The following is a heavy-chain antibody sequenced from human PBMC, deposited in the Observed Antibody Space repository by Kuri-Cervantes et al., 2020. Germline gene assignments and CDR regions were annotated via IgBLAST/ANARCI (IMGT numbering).Heavy chain of an antibody. CDR1: GFTFDDYA. Sequence: SLKISCAASGFTFDDYAMHWVRQAPGKGLEWVAGVSWNSGSIGYTDSVKGRFTISRDNANHSLHLQMSSLRAEDTAFYYCAKDLGAYGYHYGMDVWGQGITVTVSS. CDR2: VSWNSGSI. CDR3: AKDLGAYGYHYGMDV. J-gene: IGHJ6*02. D-gene: IGHD5-12*01. V-gene: IGHV3-9*01.